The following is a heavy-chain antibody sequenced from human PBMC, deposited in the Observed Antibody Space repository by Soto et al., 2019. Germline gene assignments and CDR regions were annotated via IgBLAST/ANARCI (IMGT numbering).Heavy chain of an antibody. V-gene: IGHV1-69*01. CDR2: IIPIFGTA. D-gene: IGHD7-27*01. Sequence: QVQLVQSGAEVKKPGSSVKVSCKASGGTFSSYAISWVRQAPGQGLEWMGGIIPIFGTANYAQKFQGRVTITADESTSTDYMELSSLRSEDTAVYYCASSWGDGYNNWFDPWGQGTLVTVSS. CDR1: GGTFSSYA. CDR3: ASSWGDGYNNWFDP. J-gene: IGHJ5*02.